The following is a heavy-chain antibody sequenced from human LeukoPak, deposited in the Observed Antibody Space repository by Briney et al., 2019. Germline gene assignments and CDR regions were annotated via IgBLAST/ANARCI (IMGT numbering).Heavy chain of an antibody. Sequence: KASETLSLTCAVYGGSFSGYYWSWIRQPPGKGLEWIGVINHSGSPNYNPSLKSRVTISVDTSKNQFSLKLSSVTAADTAVYYCARGRPVLLWFGEPSNWFDPWGQGTLVTVSS. CDR1: GGSFSGYY. D-gene: IGHD3-10*01. J-gene: IGHJ5*02. CDR2: INHSGSP. CDR3: ARGRPVLLWFGEPSNWFDP. V-gene: IGHV4-34*01.